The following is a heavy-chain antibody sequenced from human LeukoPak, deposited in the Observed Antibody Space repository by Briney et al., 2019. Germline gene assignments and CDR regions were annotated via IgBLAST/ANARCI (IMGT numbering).Heavy chain of an antibody. J-gene: IGHJ3*02. CDR1: GFTFNNYA. CDR3: AKDTQSGAFDI. CDR2: ISWNSGSI. Sequence: GGSLRLSCAASGFTFNNYAMHWVRQAPGKGPEWVSGISWNSGSIGYADSVKGRFTISRDNAKNSLFLQMNSLRAEDTALYYCAKDTQSGAFDIWGQGTMVTVSS. V-gene: IGHV3-9*01. D-gene: IGHD7-27*01.